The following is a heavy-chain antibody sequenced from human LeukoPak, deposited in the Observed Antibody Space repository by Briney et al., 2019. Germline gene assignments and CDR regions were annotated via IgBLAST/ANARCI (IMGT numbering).Heavy chain of an antibody. J-gene: IGHJ4*02. CDR3: AKEGSIFGVVIRPYYFYY. Sequence: GGSLRLSCSASGFTFSTYWMHWVRQAPGKGLEWVAVISYDGSNKYYADSVKGRFTISRDNSKNTLYLQMNSLRAEDTAVYYCAKEGSIFGVVIRPYYFYYWGQGTLVTVSS. D-gene: IGHD3-3*01. V-gene: IGHV3-30*18. CDR1: GFTFSTYW. CDR2: ISYDGSNK.